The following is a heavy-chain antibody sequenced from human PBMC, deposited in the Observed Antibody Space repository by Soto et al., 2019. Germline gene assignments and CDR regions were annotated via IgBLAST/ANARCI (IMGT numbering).Heavy chain of an antibody. V-gene: IGHV4-30-4*01. J-gene: IGHJ6*02. Sequence: LSLTCTVSGDSLSSADYYWSWIRQTPGKGLEWIGHIFYSGTTYYNPSLKSRLTISVDTSKNHFSLRLTSVTAADTAVYYCARDLWVEPELYYYGMDVWGQGTTVTVSS. CDR2: IFYSGTT. D-gene: IGHD1-1*01. CDR1: GDSLSSADYY. CDR3: ARDLWVEPELYYYGMDV.